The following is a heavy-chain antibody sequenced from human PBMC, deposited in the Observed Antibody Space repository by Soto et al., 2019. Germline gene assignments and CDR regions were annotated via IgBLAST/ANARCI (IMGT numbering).Heavy chain of an antibody. CDR3: VKDRVGYYDFWSGYYTFDY. D-gene: IGHD3-3*01. Sequence: GGSLRLSCSASGFTFSSYAMHWVRQAPGKGLEYVSAISSNGGSTYYADSVKGRFTISRDNSKNTLYLQMSSLRAEDTAVYYCVKDRVGYYDFWSGYYTFDYWGQGTLVTVSS. CDR2: ISSNGGST. CDR1: GFTFSSYA. J-gene: IGHJ4*02. V-gene: IGHV3-64D*08.